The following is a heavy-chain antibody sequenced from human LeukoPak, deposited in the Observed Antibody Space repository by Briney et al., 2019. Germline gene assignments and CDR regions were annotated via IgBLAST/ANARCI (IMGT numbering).Heavy chain of an antibody. CDR3: ASSYYGSGSYLYMDV. Sequence: ASVKVSCKASGGTFSSYAISWVRQAPGQGLEWMGGIIPIFGAANYAQKFQGRVTITADESTSTAYMELSSLRSEDTAVYYCASSYYGSGSYLYMDVWGKGTTVTISS. D-gene: IGHD3-10*01. V-gene: IGHV1-69*13. CDR2: IIPIFGAA. J-gene: IGHJ6*03. CDR1: GGTFSSYA.